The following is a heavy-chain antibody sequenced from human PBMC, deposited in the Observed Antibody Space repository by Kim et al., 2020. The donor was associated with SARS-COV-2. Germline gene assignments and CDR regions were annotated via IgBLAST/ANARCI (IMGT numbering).Heavy chain of an antibody. D-gene: IGHD3-10*01. Sequence: GGSLRLSCAASGFTFSDYYMSWIRQAPGKGLEWVSYISSSSSYTMYVDSVKGRFTISRDHGKNSLYLQMNSLRVEDTAVYYCARGSRELLLWFGESSQDWGQEPLVTVSS. CDR3: ARGSRELLLWFGESSQD. J-gene: IGHJ4*02. CDR2: ISSSSSYT. CDR1: GFTFSDYY. V-gene: IGHV3-11*06.